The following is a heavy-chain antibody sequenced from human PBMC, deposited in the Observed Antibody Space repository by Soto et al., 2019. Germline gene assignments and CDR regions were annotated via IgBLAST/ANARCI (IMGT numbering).Heavy chain of an antibody. CDR1: GYTFTSYG. CDR2: ISAYNGNT. D-gene: IGHD1-26*01. V-gene: IGHV1-18*04. CDR3: ARHRGSYIAYGY. Sequence: ASVKVSCNASGYTFTSYGISWVRPAPGQGLEWMGWISAYNGNTNYAQKLQGRVTMTTDTSTSTAYMELRSLRSDDTAVYYCARHRGSYIAYGYGGQGTLVTVSS. J-gene: IGHJ4*02.